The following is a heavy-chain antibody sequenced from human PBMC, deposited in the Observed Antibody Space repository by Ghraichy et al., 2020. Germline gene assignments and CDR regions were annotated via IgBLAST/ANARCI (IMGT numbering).Heavy chain of an antibody. CDR2: ISGYNGNT. V-gene: IGHV1-18*04. J-gene: IGHJ4*01. D-gene: IGHD1-26*01. CDR1: GYTFNVYS. Sequence: ASVKVSCKTSGYTFNVYSMNWVRQAPGQGLEWMGWISGYNGNTYYAQKFQDRVTLTIDTSTSTAYMELRSLKSDDTALYYCARATMVGASPFDYWGHGTLVTVSS. CDR3: ARATMVGASPFDY.